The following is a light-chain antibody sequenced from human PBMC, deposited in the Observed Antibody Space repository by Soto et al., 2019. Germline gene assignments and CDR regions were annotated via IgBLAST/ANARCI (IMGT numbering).Light chain of an antibody. CDR1: QSVINY. Sequence: ETVLTQSPATLSLSPGEIAILSCGASQSVINYLAWYQQKPGQAPRLLISDASKRATGIPARFSGSGSGTDFTLTISSLEPEDFAVYYCQQRSSWPLTFGGGTKVEIK. CDR3: QQRSSWPLT. J-gene: IGKJ4*01. V-gene: IGKV3-11*01. CDR2: DAS.